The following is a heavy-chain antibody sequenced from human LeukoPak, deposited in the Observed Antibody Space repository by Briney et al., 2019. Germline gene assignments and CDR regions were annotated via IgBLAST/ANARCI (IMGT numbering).Heavy chain of an antibody. CDR3: ARGHRRRGPGRAVAGTNYYYYYMDV. CDR2: MNPNRGNT. Sequence: ASVKVSCKASGYTFTSYDINWVRQATAQGLEWMGLMNPNRGNTGYAQKCQGRVTMTRNTSISTAYMELSSLRSEDTAVYYCARGHRRRGPGRAVAGTNYYYYYMDVWGKGTTVTVSS. V-gene: IGHV1-8*01. D-gene: IGHD6-19*01. CDR1: GYTFTSYD. J-gene: IGHJ6*03.